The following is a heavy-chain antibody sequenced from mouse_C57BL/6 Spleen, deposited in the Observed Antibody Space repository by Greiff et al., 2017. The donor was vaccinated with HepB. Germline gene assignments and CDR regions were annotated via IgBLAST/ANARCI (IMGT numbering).Heavy chain of an antibody. CDR1: GFNSKNTY. CDR2: IDPATGNT. D-gene: IGHD2-2*01. V-gene: IGHV14-3*01. Sequence: VQLQESVAELVRPGASVKLSCTASGFNSKNTYMHWVKQRPEQGLEWIGRIDPATGNTKYAPKFQGKATITADTSSNTAYLQLSSLTSEDTAIYYCASIYYGYDDSPYYFDYWGQGTTRTVSS. J-gene: IGHJ2*01. CDR3: ASIYYGYDDSPYYFDY.